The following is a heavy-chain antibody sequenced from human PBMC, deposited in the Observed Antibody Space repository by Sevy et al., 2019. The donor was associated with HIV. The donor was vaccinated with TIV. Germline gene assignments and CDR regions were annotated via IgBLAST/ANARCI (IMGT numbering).Heavy chain of an antibody. Sequence: SETLSLSCSVSDDSINSYYWSWIRQPPGKGLEWIGYIYNNIGSTSYNPSLTSRVTISVDTSKNQFSLKLTSVNAADTAVYYGARGAVVIGTAATPVLDFWGQGSLVTVSS. J-gene: IGHJ4*02. D-gene: IGHD3-3*01. V-gene: IGHV4-59*08. CDR2: IYNNIGST. CDR1: DDSINSYY. CDR3: ARGAVVIGTAATPVLDF.